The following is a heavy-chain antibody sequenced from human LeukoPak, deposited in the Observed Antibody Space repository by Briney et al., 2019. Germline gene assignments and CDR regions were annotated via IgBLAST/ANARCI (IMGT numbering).Heavy chain of an antibody. CDR1: SPIFGTYC. CDR2: ISGSGGST. CDR3: AKGGGDYKPFDY. V-gene: IGHV3-23*01. Sequence: GRSLRPVCPPASPIFGTYCLSSARQAPGKGLEWVSTISGSGGSTYYADSVRGRFTISRDNSKNTLYMQMSSLRAEDTAVYYCAKGGGDYKPFDYWGQGTLVTVSS. D-gene: IGHD4-11*01. J-gene: IGHJ4*02.